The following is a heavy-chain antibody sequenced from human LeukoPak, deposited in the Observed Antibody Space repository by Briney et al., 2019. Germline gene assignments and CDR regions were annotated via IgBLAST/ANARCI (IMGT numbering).Heavy chain of an antibody. CDR1: GGSISSSSYY. Sequence: PSETLSLTCTVSGGSISSSSYYWGWIRQPTGKGLEWIGRIYYSGSTYDNRCIKSRYTISVETAKNKFSLKLSSVTAADTAVYYCASSVEGGAAYWGQGTLVAVSS. D-gene: IGHD6-13*01. J-gene: IGHJ4*02. CDR2: IYYSGST. CDR3: ASSVEGGAAY. V-gene: IGHV4-39*01.